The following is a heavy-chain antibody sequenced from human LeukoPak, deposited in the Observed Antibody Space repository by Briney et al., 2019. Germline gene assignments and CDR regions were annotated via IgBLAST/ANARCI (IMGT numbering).Heavy chain of an antibody. Sequence: GGSLRLSCAASGFTFSSYGMSWVRQAPGKGLEWVSAISGSGGSTYYADSVKGRFTISRDDSKNTAYLQMNSLKTEDTAVYYCTRLDYYDSSGYDYMDVWGKGTTVTVSS. D-gene: IGHD3-22*01. J-gene: IGHJ6*03. CDR3: TRLDYYDSSGYDYMDV. CDR1: GFTFSSYG. V-gene: IGHV3-23*01. CDR2: ISGSGGST.